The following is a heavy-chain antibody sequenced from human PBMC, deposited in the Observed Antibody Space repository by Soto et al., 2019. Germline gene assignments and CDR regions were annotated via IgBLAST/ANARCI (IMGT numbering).Heavy chain of an antibody. V-gene: IGHV4-31*03. CDR1: GGSISSGGYY. CDR2: IYYSGST. D-gene: IGHD6-25*01. J-gene: IGHJ5*02. Sequence: QVQLQESGPGLVKPSQTLSLTCTVSGGSISSGGYYWSWIRQHPGKGMEWIGYIYYSGSTYYNPSLQSRVTISVDTSKNQFSLKLSSVTAADTAVYYCARDPGYRRGWFDPWGQGTLVTVSS. CDR3: ARDPGYRRGWFDP.